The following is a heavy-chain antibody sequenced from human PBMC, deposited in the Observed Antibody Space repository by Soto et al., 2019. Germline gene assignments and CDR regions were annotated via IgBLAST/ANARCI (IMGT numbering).Heavy chain of an antibody. CDR2: INPNSGGT. V-gene: IGHV1-2*02. Sequence: ASVKVSCKDSGYTFTGYYMHWVRQAPGQGLEWMGWINPNSGGTNYAQKFQGRVTMTRDTSISTAYMELSRLRSDDTAVYYCASKVRGVMYYYGMDVWGQGTTVTVSS. CDR1: GYTFTGYY. D-gene: IGHD3-10*01. J-gene: IGHJ6*02. CDR3: ASKVRGVMYYYGMDV.